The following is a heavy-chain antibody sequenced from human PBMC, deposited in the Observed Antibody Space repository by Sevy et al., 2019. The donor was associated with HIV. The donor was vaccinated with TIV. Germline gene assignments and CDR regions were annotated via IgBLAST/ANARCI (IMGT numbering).Heavy chain of an antibody. CDR1: GGSITSLY. J-gene: IGHJ4*02. V-gene: IGHV4-59*08. D-gene: IGHD1-26*01. Sequence: ETLSLTCTVSGGSITSLYWNWIRQPPGKGLEWIANIYYNGHINYNPSLKSRVTLSLDTSKNQFSLRLSSVTAADTAMYYCAGENAWGRGYSWGQGTLITVSS. CDR2: IYYNGHI. CDR3: AGENAWGRGYS.